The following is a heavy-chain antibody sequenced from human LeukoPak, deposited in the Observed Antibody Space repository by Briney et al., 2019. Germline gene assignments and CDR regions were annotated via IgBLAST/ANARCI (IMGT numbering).Heavy chain of an antibody. CDR1: GFTFSSYS. Sequence: PGGSLRLSCAASGFTFSSYSMNWVRQAPGKGLEWVSSISSSSSYIYYADSVKGRFTISRDNAKNSLYLQMNSLRAEDTAVYYCARATGSYDFWSGYEVNVAIDYWGQGTLVTVSS. J-gene: IGHJ4*02. CDR2: ISSSSSYI. V-gene: IGHV3-21*01. CDR3: ARATGSYDFWSGYEVNVAIDY. D-gene: IGHD3-3*01.